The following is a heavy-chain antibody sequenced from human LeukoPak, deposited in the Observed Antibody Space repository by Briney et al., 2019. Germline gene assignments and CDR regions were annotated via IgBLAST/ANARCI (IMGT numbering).Heavy chain of an antibody. CDR3: ARESYYDILTGDV. J-gene: IGHJ6*04. CDR2: IYTSGST. V-gene: IGHV4-61*02. CDR1: GGSISSGSYY. D-gene: IGHD3-9*01. Sequence: SETLSLTCTVSGGSISSGSYYWSWIRQPAGKGLEWIGRIYTSGSTNYNPSLKSRVAISVDTSKNQFSLKLSSVTAADTAVYYCARESYYDILTGDVWGKGTTVTISS.